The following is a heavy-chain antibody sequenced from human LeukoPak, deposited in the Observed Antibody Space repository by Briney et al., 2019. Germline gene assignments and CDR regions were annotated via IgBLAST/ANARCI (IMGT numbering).Heavy chain of an antibody. CDR1: GYTFTSYG. D-gene: IGHD3-16*02. J-gene: IGHJ1*01. CDR2: ISAYNGNT. CDR3: AREAGDYVWGSYRYGAEYFQH. Sequence: ASVKVSCKASGYTFTSYGISWVRQAPGQGLEWMGWISAYNGNTNYAQKLQGRVTMTADTSTSTAYVELRSLRSVDTGVYYCAREAGDYVWGSYRYGAEYFQHWGQGTLVTVSS. V-gene: IGHV1-18*04.